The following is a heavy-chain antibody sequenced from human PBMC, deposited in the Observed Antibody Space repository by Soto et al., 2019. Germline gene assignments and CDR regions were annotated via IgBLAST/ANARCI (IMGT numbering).Heavy chain of an antibody. J-gene: IGHJ4*02. V-gene: IGHV4-34*01. D-gene: IGHD2-2*01. Sequence: SETLSLTCAVYGGSFSGYYWSWIRQPPGKGLEWIGGINHSGSTNYNPPLKSRVTISVDTSKNQFSLKLSSVTAADTAVYYCARGNGYCSSTSCSNFDYWGQGTLVTVSS. CDR2: INHSGST. CDR1: GGSFSGYY. CDR3: ARGNGYCSSTSCSNFDY.